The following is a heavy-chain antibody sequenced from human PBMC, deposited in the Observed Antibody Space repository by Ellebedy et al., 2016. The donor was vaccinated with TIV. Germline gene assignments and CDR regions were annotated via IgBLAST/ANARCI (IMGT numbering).Heavy chain of an antibody. CDR2: QRFDGRNE. D-gene: IGHD6-19*01. V-gene: IGHV3-30*02. CDR3: TRETNPPPGALAGTGFDC. J-gene: IGHJ4*02. CDR1: GFTLSTYG. Sequence: GESLKISCVVSGFTLSTYGMHWVRQAPGRGLEWVSFQRFDGRNEYNGGSVKGRFIIPRDLSKNTLSLQMNRLRSDDTGIYYCTRETNPPPGALAGTGFDCWGQGTLVIVSS.